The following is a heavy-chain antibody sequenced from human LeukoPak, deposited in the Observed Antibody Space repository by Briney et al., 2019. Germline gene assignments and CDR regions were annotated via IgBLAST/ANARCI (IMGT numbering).Heavy chain of an antibody. Sequence: SETLSLTCTVSGGSISSHYWSWIWQPAGKGLEWIGRIYTSGSTNYNPSLKSRVTMSVDTSKNQFSLKLSSVTAADTAVYYCARDPVRYDILTGYPQGWFDPWGQGTLVTVSS. J-gene: IGHJ5*02. CDR2: IYTSGST. CDR3: ARDPVRYDILTGYPQGWFDP. D-gene: IGHD3-9*01. V-gene: IGHV4-4*07. CDR1: GGSISSHY.